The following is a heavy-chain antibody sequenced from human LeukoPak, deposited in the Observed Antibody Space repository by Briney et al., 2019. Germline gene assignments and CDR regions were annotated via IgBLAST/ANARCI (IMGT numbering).Heavy chain of an antibody. J-gene: IGHJ4*02. Sequence: SQTLSLTCTVSGGSISSYYWSWIRQPAGKGLEWIGRIYSSGSTNYNPSLKSRVTMSVDTSKNQFSQKLRSVTAADTAVYYCASSGLTSVAFDYWGQGTLVTVSS. D-gene: IGHD6-19*01. CDR1: GGSISSYY. V-gene: IGHV4-4*07. CDR2: IYSSGST. CDR3: ASSGLTSVAFDY.